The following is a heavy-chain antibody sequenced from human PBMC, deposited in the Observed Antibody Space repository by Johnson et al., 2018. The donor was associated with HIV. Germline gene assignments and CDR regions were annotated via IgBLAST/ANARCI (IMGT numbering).Heavy chain of an antibody. Sequence: VQLVESGGGVVQPGGSLRLSCVGSGFTFSFYWMNWVRQAPGKGLEWVANIKQDGSEIYYVDSVKGRFTISRDNAKNSLYLQMNSLRAEDTAVYYCARDQSEFVVVVAASDAFDIWGQGTMVTVSS. CDR2: IKQDGSEI. CDR3: ARDQSEFVVVVAASDAFDI. D-gene: IGHD2-15*01. J-gene: IGHJ3*02. V-gene: IGHV3-7*01. CDR1: GFTFSFYW.